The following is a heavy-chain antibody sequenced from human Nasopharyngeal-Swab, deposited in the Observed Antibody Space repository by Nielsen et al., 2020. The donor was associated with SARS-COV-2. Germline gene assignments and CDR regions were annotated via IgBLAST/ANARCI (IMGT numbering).Heavy chain of an antibody. CDR1: GGSISSYY. Sequence: SETLSLTCTVSGGSISSYYWTWIRQPPGKGLEWIGYIYYSGSPNYNPSLKSRVTISVDTSKDQFSLKLNSVTAADTAMYFCARTTTTTPFDSWGQGTLVAVSS. CDR3: ARTTTTTPFDS. CDR2: IYYSGSP. V-gene: IGHV4-59*13. J-gene: IGHJ4*02. D-gene: IGHD1-1*01.